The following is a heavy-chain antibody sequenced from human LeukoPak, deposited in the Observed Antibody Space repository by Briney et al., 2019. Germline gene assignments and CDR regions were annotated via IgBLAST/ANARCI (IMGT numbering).Heavy chain of an antibody. D-gene: IGHD3-22*01. V-gene: IGHV4-30-4*01. Sequence: SETLSLTCTVSGGSISSGDYYWSWIRQPPGKGLEWIGYIYYSGSTYYNPSLKSRVTISVGTSKNQFSLKLSSVTAADTAVYYCARGLYDSSNWFDPWGQGTLVTVSS. J-gene: IGHJ5*02. CDR3: ARGLYDSSNWFDP. CDR1: GGSISSGDYY. CDR2: IYYSGST.